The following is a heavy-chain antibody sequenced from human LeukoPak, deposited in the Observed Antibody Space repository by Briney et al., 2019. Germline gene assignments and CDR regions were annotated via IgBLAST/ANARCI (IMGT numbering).Heavy chain of an antibody. CDR1: GYSFSNFW. CDR2: IDPSDSYT. Sequence: GESLRISCKGSGYSFSNFWISWVRQMPGKGPEWMGRIDPSDSYTNYSPSFQGHVTISADKSITTAYLHLSSLKASDSAMYYRARHPGTSGCYGDWGQGTLVTVSS. CDR3: ARHPGTSGCYGD. J-gene: IGHJ4*02. D-gene: IGHD6-19*01. V-gene: IGHV5-10-1*01.